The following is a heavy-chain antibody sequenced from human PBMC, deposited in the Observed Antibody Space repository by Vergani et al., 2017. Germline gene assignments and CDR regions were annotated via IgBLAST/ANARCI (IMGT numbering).Heavy chain of an antibody. D-gene: IGHD1-26*01. CDR1: GYTLTELS. CDR3: ATATRELGPLYYYYYGMEV. V-gene: IGHV1-24*01. CDR2: FDPEDGET. Sequence: QVQLVQSGAEVKKPGASVKVSCKVSGYTLTELSMHWVRQAPGKGLEWMGGFDPEDGETIYAQKFQGRVTMTEDTSTDTAYMELSSLRSEDTAVYYCATATRELGPLYYYYYGMEVWGQGTTVTVSS. J-gene: IGHJ6*02.